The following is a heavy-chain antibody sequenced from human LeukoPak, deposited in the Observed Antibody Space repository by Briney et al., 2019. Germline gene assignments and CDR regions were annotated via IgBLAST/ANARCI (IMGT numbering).Heavy chain of an antibody. CDR2: IWYDGSNK. CDR3: ARGYKGFDI. CDR1: GFTFSSYG. Sequence: GRSLRLSCAASGFTFSSYGMHWVRQAPGKGLEWVAVIWYDGSNKYYADSVKGRFTISRDNSKNTLYLQMNSLRAEDTAVYYCARGYKGFDIWGQGTMVTVPS. J-gene: IGHJ3*02. D-gene: IGHD1-14*01. V-gene: IGHV3-33*01.